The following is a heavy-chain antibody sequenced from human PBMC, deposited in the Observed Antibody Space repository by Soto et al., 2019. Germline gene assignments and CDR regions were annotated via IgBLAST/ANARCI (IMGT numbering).Heavy chain of an antibody. Sequence: GGSLRLSCTASGITFSSYWMSWVRQAPGKGLEWVANIKQDGSETYYGDSVKGRFTISRDNAKSSLFLQMNSLRTEDTAVYYCARDRRGYSYDSGSYHTSDYWGQGTLVTVSS. D-gene: IGHD3-10*01. V-gene: IGHV3-7*03. J-gene: IGHJ4*02. CDR3: ARDRRGYSYDSGSYHTSDY. CDR2: IKQDGSET. CDR1: GITFSSYW.